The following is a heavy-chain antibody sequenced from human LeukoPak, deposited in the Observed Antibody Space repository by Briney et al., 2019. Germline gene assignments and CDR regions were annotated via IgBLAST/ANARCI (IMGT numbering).Heavy chain of an antibody. V-gene: IGHV1-2*02. CDR3: AYAARLRFGYYFDY. Sequence: ASVKVSCKASGYTFTGYYMHWVRQAPGQGLEWMGWINPNSGGTNYAQKFQGRVTMTRDTSISTAYMELSRLRSEDTAVYYCAYAARLRFGYYFDYWGQGTLVTVSS. D-gene: IGHD3-16*01. CDR2: INPNSGGT. CDR1: GYTFTGYY. J-gene: IGHJ4*02.